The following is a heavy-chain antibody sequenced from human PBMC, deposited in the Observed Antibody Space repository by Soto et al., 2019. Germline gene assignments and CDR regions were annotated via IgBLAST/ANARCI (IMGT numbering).Heavy chain of an antibody. CDR1: GFTFSSYW. CDR3: TREGAARPPIYYYYYYMDV. V-gene: IGHV3-7*01. D-gene: IGHD6-6*01. Sequence: LRLSCAASGFTFSSYWMSWVRQAPGKGLEWVANIKQDGSEKYYVDSVKGRFTISRDNAKNSLYLQMNSLRAEDTAVYYCTREGAARPPIYYYYYYMDVWGKGTTVTVSS. J-gene: IGHJ6*03. CDR2: IKQDGSEK.